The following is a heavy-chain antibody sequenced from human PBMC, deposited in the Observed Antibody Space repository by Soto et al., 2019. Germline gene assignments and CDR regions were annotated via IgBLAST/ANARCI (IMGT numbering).Heavy chain of an antibody. V-gene: IGHV1-3*03. Sequence: ASVKVSCKASGYTFTSYAIHWVRQAPGQRLEWMGWINAGNGNTKYSQKIQGRVTITRDTSASTAYMELSSLRSEEIVVYHCVILSPYNSATRCWDPWCQGPLVTVSA. D-gene: IGHD2-2*01. CDR1: GYTFTSYA. CDR3: VILSPYNSATRCWDP. J-gene: IGHJ5*02. CDR2: INAGNGNT.